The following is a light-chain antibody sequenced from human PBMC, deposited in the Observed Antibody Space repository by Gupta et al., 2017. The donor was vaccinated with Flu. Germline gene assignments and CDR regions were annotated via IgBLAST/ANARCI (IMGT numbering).Light chain of an antibody. J-gene: IGKJ4*01. Sequence: LSLSPGETATLSCRASQSVRGTNLAWYQQNPGQAPRLLMYAASSRATGIPDRFSGSGSGTDFTVTISRLEPVDFAVYYCQYYSNSPQGFTFGGGTKLEIK. CDR3: QYYSNSPQGFT. CDR2: AAS. CDR1: QSVRGTN. V-gene: IGKV3-20*01.